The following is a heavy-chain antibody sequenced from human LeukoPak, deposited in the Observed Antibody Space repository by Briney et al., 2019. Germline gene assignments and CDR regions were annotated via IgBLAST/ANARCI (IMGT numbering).Heavy chain of an antibody. V-gene: IGHV3-23*01. Sequence: GGSLRLSCAASGFTFSSYAMSWVRQAPGKGLEWVSAISGSGGSTYYADSVKGRFTISRDNSENTLYLQMNSLRAEDTAVYYCAKDQAPLRYFDWLFDYWGQGTLVTVSS. D-gene: IGHD3-9*01. CDR2: ISGSGGST. CDR3: AKDQAPLRYFDWLFDY. J-gene: IGHJ4*02. CDR1: GFTFSSYA.